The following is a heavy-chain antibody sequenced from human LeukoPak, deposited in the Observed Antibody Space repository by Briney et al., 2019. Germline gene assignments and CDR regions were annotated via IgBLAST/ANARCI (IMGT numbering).Heavy chain of an antibody. Sequence: ASVKVSCKASGGTFSSYAISWVRQAPGQGLEGMGGIIPIFGTANYAQKFQGRVTITADESTSTAYMELSSLRSEDTAVYYCARSPRIDNWFDPWGQGTLATVSS. J-gene: IGHJ5*02. CDR1: GGTFSSYA. CDR3: ARSPRIDNWFDP. V-gene: IGHV1-69*13. CDR2: IIPIFGTA. D-gene: IGHD1-26*01.